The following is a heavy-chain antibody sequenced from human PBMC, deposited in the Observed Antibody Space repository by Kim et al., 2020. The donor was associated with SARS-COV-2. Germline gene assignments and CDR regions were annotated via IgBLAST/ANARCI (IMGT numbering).Heavy chain of an antibody. Sequence: ASVKVSCKVSGYTLTELSMHWVRQAPGKGLEWMGGFDPEDGETIYAQKFQGRVTMTEDTSTDTAYMELSSLRSEDTAVYSCATLPALGYSGYVVYYYYGMDVWGPSATVTVSS. CDR2: FDPEDGET. CDR1: GYTLTELS. D-gene: IGHD5-12*01. J-gene: IGHJ6*02. CDR3: ATLPALGYSGYVVYYYYGMDV. V-gene: IGHV1-24*01.